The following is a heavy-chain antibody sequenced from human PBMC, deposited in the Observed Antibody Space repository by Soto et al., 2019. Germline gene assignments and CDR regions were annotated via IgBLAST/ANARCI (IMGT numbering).Heavy chain of an antibody. V-gene: IGHV3-30*18. D-gene: IGHD2-2*01. CDR1: GFTFSSYG. Sequence: QVQLVESGGGVVQPGRSLRLSCAASGFTFSSYGMHWVRQAPGKGLEWVAVISYDGSNKYYADSVKGRFTISRDNSKNTLYLQMNSLRGEDTAVYYCAKGLVVVVPAAVFDYWGQGTLVTVSS. J-gene: IGHJ4*02. CDR2: ISYDGSNK. CDR3: AKGLVVVVPAAVFDY.